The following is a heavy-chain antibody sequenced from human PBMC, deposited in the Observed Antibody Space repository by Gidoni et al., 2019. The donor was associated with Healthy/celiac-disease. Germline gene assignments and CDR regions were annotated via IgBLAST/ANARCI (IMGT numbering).Heavy chain of an antibody. D-gene: IGHD3-10*01. Sequence: QVQLQESGPGLVKPSETLSLTCTVSGGSISSYYWSWIRQPAGKGLEWIGRIYTSGSTNYNPSLKSRVTMSVDTSKNQFSLKLSSVTAADTAVYYCAREGLIISPDAFDIWGQGTMVTVSS. J-gene: IGHJ3*02. CDR1: GGSISSYY. CDR2: IYTSGST. V-gene: IGHV4-4*07. CDR3: AREGLIISPDAFDI.